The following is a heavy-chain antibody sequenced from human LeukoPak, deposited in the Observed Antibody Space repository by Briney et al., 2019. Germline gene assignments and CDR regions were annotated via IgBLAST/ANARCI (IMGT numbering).Heavy chain of an antibody. CDR3: ARVRMVYAMGNWFDP. D-gene: IGHD2-8*01. J-gene: IGHJ5*02. Sequence: PSETLSLNCTVSGGSISSGGYYWSWIRQHPGKGLEWIGYIYYSGSTYYNPSLKSRVTISVDTSKNQFSLKLSSVTAAGTAVYYCARVRMVYAMGNWFDPWGQGTLVTVSS. CDR2: IYYSGST. V-gene: IGHV4-31*03. CDR1: GGSISSGGYY.